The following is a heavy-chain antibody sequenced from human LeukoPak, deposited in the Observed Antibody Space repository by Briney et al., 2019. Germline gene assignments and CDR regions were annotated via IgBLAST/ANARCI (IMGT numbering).Heavy chain of an antibody. Sequence: GGSLRLSCAASGFTFSSYAMSWVRQAPGKGLEWVSSISSSSSYIYYTDSLKGRFTISRDNAKNSLYLQMNSLRAEDTAVYYCANNYYGSGSYAFDIWGQGTMVTVSS. CDR2: ISSSSSYI. V-gene: IGHV3-21*01. J-gene: IGHJ3*02. D-gene: IGHD3-10*01. CDR1: GFTFSSYA. CDR3: ANNYYGSGSYAFDI.